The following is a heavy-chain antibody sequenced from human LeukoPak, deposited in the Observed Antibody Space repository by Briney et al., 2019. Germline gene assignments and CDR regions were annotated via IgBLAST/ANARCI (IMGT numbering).Heavy chain of an antibody. CDR2: IYGGGTT. J-gene: IGHJ4*02. CDR1: GLTVSNNY. V-gene: IGHV3-53*01. Sequence: GGSLRLSCAASGLTVSNNYMSWVRQAPGKGLEWVSVIYGGGTTVYADSEKGRFTISRDSSKNTVYLQMNSLRAEDTAVYYCARSLGGDSTYWGQGTLVTVSS. D-gene: IGHD2-21*02. CDR3: ARSLGGDSTY.